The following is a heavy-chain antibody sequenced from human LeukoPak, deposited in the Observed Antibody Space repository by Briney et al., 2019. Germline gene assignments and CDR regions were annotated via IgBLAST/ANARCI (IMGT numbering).Heavy chain of an antibody. J-gene: IGHJ4*02. CDR1: GGSFSGYY. D-gene: IGHD3-10*01. V-gene: IGHV4-34*01. CDR3: ARGRWFGELFYRPGDSYFDY. Sequence: SETLSLTCAVYGGSFSGYYWSWIRQPPGKGLEWIGEINHSGSTNYNPSLKSRATISVDTSKNQFSLKLSSVTAADTAVYYCARGRWFGELFYRPGDSYFDYWGQGTLVTVSS. CDR2: INHSGST.